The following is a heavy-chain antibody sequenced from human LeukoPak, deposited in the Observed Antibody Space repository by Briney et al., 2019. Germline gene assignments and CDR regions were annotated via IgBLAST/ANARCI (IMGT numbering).Heavy chain of an antibody. D-gene: IGHD4-17*01. CDR3: AGMTTVTTGWFDP. CDR1: GYTFTSYD. V-gene: IGHV1-8*03. CDR2: MNPNSGNT. Sequence: ASVKVSCKASGYTFTSYDINWVRQATGQGLEWMGWMNPNSGNTGYAQKFQGRVTITRNTSISTAYMELSRLRSDDTAVYYCAGMTTVTTGWFDPWGQGTLVTVSS. J-gene: IGHJ5*02.